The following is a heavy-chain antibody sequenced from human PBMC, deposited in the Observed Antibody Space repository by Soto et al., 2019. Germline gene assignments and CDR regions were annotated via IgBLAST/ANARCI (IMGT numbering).Heavy chain of an antibody. CDR2: INAGNGKT. CDR1: GYTFTSYA. D-gene: IGHD6-13*01. Sequence: ASVKVSCKASGYTFTSYAMHWVRQAPGQGLEWMGWINAGNGKTKYVEKFQGRVTMTTDTSTTTAYMDLTRLRSDDTAMYYCATDRSSSHYWGQGTPVTVSS. CDR3: ATDRSSSHY. J-gene: IGHJ4*02. V-gene: IGHV1-3*01.